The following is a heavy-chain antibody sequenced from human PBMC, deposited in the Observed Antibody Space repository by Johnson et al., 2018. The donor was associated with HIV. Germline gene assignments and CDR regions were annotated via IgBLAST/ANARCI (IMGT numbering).Heavy chain of an antibody. J-gene: IGHJ3*02. CDR3: ATAVGATVISAGAFDI. D-gene: IGHD4-17*01. CDR2: ITWNSGSV. CDR1: GFTFRSYW. V-gene: IGHV3-23*04. Sequence: VQLVESGGGLVQPGGSRRLSCEASGFTFRSYWMSWVRQAPGKGLEWVSGITWNSGSVAYADSVKGRFTISRDHVRNALYLQMNSLKTEDAAVYYCATAVGATVISAGAFDIWGQGTMVTVSS.